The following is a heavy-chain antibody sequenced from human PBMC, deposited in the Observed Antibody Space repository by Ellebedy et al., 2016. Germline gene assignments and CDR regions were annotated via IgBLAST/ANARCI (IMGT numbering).Heavy chain of an antibody. Sequence: GGSLRLSCAASGFTFSGSAMHWVRQASGKGLEWVGRIRSNANGYATAYAASVKGRFTVSRDDSKNTAYLQMNSLKTEDTAVYYCTSHTHRHCSATGCYVYWGQGTLVTVSS. CDR1: GFTFSGSA. CDR2: IRSNANGYAT. J-gene: IGHJ4*02. D-gene: IGHD2-2*01. V-gene: IGHV3-73*01. CDR3: TSHTHRHCSATGCYVY.